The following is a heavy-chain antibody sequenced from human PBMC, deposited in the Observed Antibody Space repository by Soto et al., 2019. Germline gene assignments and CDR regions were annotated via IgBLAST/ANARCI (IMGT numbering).Heavy chain of an antibody. CDR1: GFTFSDSY. J-gene: IGHJ6*02. Sequence: GSLRLSCAASGFTFSDSYMSWIRQAPGKGLEWISYITYSGNTVYYADSLKGRFTISRDNAKNSLYLQMNRLRAEDTAVYYCARVSWREKYGMDVWGQGTTVTVSS. V-gene: IGHV3-11*01. CDR2: ITYSGNTV. CDR3: ARVSWREKYGMDV.